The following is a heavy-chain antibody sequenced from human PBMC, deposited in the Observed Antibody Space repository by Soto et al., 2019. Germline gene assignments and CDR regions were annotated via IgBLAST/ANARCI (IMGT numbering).Heavy chain of an antibody. CDR3: ARDPFVASTGTGAFDV. Sequence: QVQLQESGPGLVKPSETLSLTCTVSGVSVSSYYWNWIRQSPGKGLEWIGFIYPSGTTKYNPSLDNRVTISVDTSKNQFSLKLTSISAADTAVYYCARDPFVASTGTGAFDVWGQGTVVTVSS. CDR1: GVSVSSYY. D-gene: IGHD6-13*01. J-gene: IGHJ3*01. CDR2: IYPSGTT. V-gene: IGHV4-59*02.